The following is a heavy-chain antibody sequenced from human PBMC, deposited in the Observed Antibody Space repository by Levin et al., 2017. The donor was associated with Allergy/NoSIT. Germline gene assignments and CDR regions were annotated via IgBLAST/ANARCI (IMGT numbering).Heavy chain of an antibody. CDR2: ISSGSSYI. CDR3: ARFLAAARNYYYGMDV. D-gene: IGHD6-13*01. J-gene: IGHJ6*02. Sequence: GGSLRLSCAASGFTFSDFYMSWIRQAPGKRLEWVSYISSGSSYISYADSVKGRFTISRDNAKNSLYLQMNSLRGEDTAVYYCARFLAAARNYYYGMDVWGQGTTVTVSS. CDR1: GFTFSDFY. V-gene: IGHV3-11*03.